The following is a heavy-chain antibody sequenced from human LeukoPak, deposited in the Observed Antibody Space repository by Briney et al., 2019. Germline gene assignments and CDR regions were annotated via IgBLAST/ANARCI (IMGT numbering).Heavy chain of an antibody. CDR3: ANLALYGSGGHYFDY. Sequence: SETLSLTCTVSGGSVSSTSYYWGWIRQPPGKGLEWIGSIYYSGSTYYNPSLKSRATISVDTSKNQFSPKLSSVTAADTAVYYCANLALYGSGGHYFDYWGQGTLVTVSS. CDR1: GGSVSSTSYY. V-gene: IGHV4-39*07. J-gene: IGHJ4*02. CDR2: IYYSGST. D-gene: IGHD3-10*01.